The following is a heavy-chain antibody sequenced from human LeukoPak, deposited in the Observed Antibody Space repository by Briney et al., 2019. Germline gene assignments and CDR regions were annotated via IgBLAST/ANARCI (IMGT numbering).Heavy chain of an antibody. CDR3: ARSEWSQPLDY. CDR1: GGSISSYY. V-gene: IGHV4-59*01. CDR2: IYYSGST. J-gene: IGHJ4*02. Sequence: SETLSLTCTVSGGSISSYYWSWIRQPPGKGLEWIGYIYYSGSTNYNPSLKSRVTISVDTSKNQFSLKLSSVTAADTAVYYCARSEWSQPLDYWGQGTLVTVSS. D-gene: IGHD3-3*01.